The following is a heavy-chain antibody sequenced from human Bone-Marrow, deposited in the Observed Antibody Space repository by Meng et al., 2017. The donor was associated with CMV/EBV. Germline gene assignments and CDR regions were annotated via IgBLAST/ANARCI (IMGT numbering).Heavy chain of an antibody. CDR1: GYTFTGYY. Sequence: ASVKVSCKASGYTFTGYYMHWVRQAPGQGLEWMGWINPNSGGTNYAQKFQGRVTMTRDTSISTAYMELSRLRFDDTAVYYCARGKLGGRGVFDIWGQGTIVTVSS. D-gene: IGHD1-26*01. CDR3: ARGKLGGRGVFDI. J-gene: IGHJ3*02. V-gene: IGHV1-2*02. CDR2: INPNSGGT.